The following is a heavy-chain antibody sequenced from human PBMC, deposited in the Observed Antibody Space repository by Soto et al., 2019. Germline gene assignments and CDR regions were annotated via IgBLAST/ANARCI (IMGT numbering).Heavy chain of an antibody. J-gene: IGHJ4*02. V-gene: IGHV4-31*03. D-gene: IGHD3-9*01. Sequence: SETLSLTCTVSGGSISSGGYYWSWIRQHPGKGLEWIGYIYYSGSTNYNPSLKSRVTISVDTSKNQFSLKLSSVTAADTAVYYCASFRYYDILTGYYPGYYFDYWGQGTLVTVSS. CDR1: GGSISSGGYY. CDR2: IYYSGST. CDR3: ASFRYYDILTGYYPGYYFDY.